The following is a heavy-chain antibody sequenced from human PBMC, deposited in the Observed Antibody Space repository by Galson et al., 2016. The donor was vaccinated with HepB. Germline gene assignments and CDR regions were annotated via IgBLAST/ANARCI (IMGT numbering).Heavy chain of an antibody. J-gene: IGHJ4*02. CDR3: AGRISWTSDVY. CDR1: GFTFSSYG. V-gene: IGHV3-23*01. Sequence: SLRLSCAASGFTFSSYGMSWVRQAPGKGLEWVSVIGATGRTTYYADSVKGRFTISRDNSKNAFYLQMNSLRVEDTAVYYFAGRISWTSDVYWGQGTLVIVSS. D-gene: IGHD2-15*01. CDR2: IGATGRTT.